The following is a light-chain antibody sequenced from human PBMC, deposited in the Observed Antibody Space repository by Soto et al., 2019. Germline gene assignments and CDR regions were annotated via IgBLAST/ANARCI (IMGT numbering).Light chain of an antibody. V-gene: IGKV3-15*01. CDR1: QSVSSN. CDR3: QQYNNWPIT. J-gene: IGKJ4*01. Sequence: EIVMTQSPATLSVSPGARATLSCRASQSVSSNLAWYQQKPGQAPRLLIYGASTRATGIPAMFSGSGSGTEFTLNISSLQSEDFAVYYCQQYNNWPITFGGGTKVEIK. CDR2: GAS.